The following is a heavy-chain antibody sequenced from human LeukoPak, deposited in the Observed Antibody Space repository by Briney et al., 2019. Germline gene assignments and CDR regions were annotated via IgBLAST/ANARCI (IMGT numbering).Heavy chain of an antibody. Sequence: SGPTLVKPTQTRTLTCTFSGFSLTTSGVGVGWIRQPPGKALEWLALIYWDDYKVYSPSLKSRLTITKDTSKNQVVLTMTHMDPVDTATYYCAHQAVAGTLGYWGQGTLVTVSS. J-gene: IGHJ4*02. CDR1: GFSLTTSGVG. V-gene: IGHV2-5*02. D-gene: IGHD6-19*01. CDR3: AHQAVAGTLGY. CDR2: IYWDDYK.